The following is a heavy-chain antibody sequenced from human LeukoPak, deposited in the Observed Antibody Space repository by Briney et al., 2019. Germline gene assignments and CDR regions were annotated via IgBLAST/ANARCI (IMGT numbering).Heavy chain of an antibody. CDR2: ISGSGGST. D-gene: IGHD2-8*02. CDR1: GFTFSSYA. Sequence: GGSLRLACAASGFTFSSYAMSWVRQAPGKGLEWVSAISGSGGSTYYADSVKGRFTISRDNSKNTLYLQMNSLRAEDTAVYYCAKDLEITGGYAAYWGQGTLVTVSS. CDR3: AKDLEITGGYAAY. J-gene: IGHJ4*02. V-gene: IGHV3-23*01.